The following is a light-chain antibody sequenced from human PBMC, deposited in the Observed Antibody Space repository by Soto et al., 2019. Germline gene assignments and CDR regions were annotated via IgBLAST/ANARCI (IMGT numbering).Light chain of an antibody. V-gene: IGKV3-20*01. J-gene: IGKJ1*01. Sequence: EVVLTQSPVTLSLSPGERATLSCRASQSFRGLLAWYQQKPGQAPRLLIYDASSRATGIPDRFSGSGSGTDFTLTITRLEPEDFAVYYCHQYDNSPWTFGQGTKVEIK. CDR1: QSFRGL. CDR2: DAS. CDR3: HQYDNSPWT.